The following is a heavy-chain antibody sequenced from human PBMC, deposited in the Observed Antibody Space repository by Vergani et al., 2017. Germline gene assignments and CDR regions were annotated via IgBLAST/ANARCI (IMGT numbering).Heavy chain of an antibody. Sequence: QVQLHESGPGLVKPSQTLSLTCTVSGGSITSGSFYWSWIRQPAGKGLEWIGRIHSSGTTNYNPSLKSRVTLSVDTSKNQLSLRMTSVTAADTAVYYCARGQWLPTLSFDYWGQGTLVTVSS. CDR2: IHSSGTT. V-gene: IGHV4-61*02. J-gene: IGHJ4*02. CDR1: GGSITSGSFY. D-gene: IGHD6-19*01. CDR3: ARGQWLPTLSFDY.